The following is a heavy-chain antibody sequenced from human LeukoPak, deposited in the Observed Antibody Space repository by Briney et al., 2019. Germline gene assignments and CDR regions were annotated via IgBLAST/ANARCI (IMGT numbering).Heavy chain of an antibody. CDR3: AKGGSGWSYYFDF. D-gene: IGHD6-19*01. V-gene: IGHV3-43*02. CDR2: ISGDGGST. Sequence: PGGSLRLSCAAAGFTFDEYAMHWVRQAAGKGLEWVSLISGDGGSTYNEDSVKGRFTISRDNSKNSLYLQMNSLSTEDTALYYCAKGGSGWSYYFDFWGQGTLVTVSS. J-gene: IGHJ4*02. CDR1: GFTFDEYA.